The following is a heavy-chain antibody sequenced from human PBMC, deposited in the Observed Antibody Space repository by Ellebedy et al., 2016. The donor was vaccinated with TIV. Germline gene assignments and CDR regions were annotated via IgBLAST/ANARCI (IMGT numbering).Heavy chain of an antibody. CDR2: IYPGDSDT. CDR3: ARHKTATIQYYYGMDV. V-gene: IGHV5-51*01. J-gene: IGHJ6*02. CDR1: GYGSSTYW. Sequence: GESLKISCKVSGYGSSTYWIAWVRQMPGKGLEWMGIIYPGDSDTRYSPSFQGQVTISADKSISTAYLQWSSLKASDTAMYYCARHKTATIQYYYGMDVWGQGTTVTVSS. D-gene: IGHD5-12*01.